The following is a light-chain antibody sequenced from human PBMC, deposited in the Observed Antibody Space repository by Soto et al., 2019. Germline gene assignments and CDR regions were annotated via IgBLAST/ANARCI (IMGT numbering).Light chain of an antibody. Sequence: EILLTQSPGTLSMSAGERAVLSCRTSQSVPNTYVAWYQQQPGQAPRLLISDTSNRATGIPDRFIGSGSGTDFTLTISRLEPEDFAVFYCQQYGNSEIIFGQGTRLEIK. J-gene: IGKJ5*01. V-gene: IGKV3-20*01. CDR3: QQYGNSEII. CDR1: QSVPNTY. CDR2: DTS.